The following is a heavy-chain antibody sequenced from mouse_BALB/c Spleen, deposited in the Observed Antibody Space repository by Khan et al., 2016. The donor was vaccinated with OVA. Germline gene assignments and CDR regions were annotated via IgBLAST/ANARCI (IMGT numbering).Heavy chain of an antibody. Sequence: QVQLQQPGAELAKPGASVKMSYTASGYTFTSYWMHWIKQRPGQGLEWIGYINPTYGYTDYNQKFKDKATLTADKSSSTAYMQLSSLTSDDSAVYYCARDRIDYWGQGTALTVSS. CDR3: ARDRIDY. CDR2: INPTYGYT. V-gene: IGHV1-7*01. CDR1: GYTFTSYW. J-gene: IGHJ2*01.